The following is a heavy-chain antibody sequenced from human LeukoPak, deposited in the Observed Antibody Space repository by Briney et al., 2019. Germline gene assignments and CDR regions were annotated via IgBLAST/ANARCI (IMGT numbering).Heavy chain of an antibody. V-gene: IGHV3-23*01. CDR3: AKGPSDGF. CDR1: GFTFSSYA. J-gene: IGHJ4*02. Sequence: GGSLRLSCAASGFTFSSYAMSWVRQAPGKGLEWVSVINGDGDTYYADSVRGRFTISRDNSKNTLFLQMNSLRAEDTAVYYCAKGPSDGFWGQGILVTVSS. CDR2: INGDGDT. D-gene: IGHD5-24*01.